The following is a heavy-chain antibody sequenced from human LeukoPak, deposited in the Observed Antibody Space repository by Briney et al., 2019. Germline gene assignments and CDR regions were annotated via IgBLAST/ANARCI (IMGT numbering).Heavy chain of an antibody. Sequence: GASVKVSCKASGYEFINYGISWVRQAPGQGLEWVGWRSIYNGNTDYKLQGRVTMTTDTSTSTAYMEVRSLRSDDTAVYYCARGGPFPSGSSSREYYLDYWGQGTLVTASS. CDR2: RSIYNGNT. CDR3: ARGGPFPSGSSSREYYLDY. J-gene: IGHJ4*02. CDR1: GYEFINYG. D-gene: IGHD6-6*01. V-gene: IGHV1-18*01.